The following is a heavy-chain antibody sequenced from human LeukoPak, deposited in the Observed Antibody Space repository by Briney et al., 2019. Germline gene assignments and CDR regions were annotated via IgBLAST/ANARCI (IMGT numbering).Heavy chain of an antibody. CDR3: ARIYYYYYYMDV. J-gene: IGHJ6*03. Sequence: SETLSLTCSVSGGSISSSNYYWSWIRQPPGKGLEWIGSVYYRGSTYYNPSLKSRVTISVDTSKNQFSLKLSSVTAADTAVYYCARIYYYYYYMDVWGKGTTVTVSS. CDR2: VYYRGST. CDR1: GGSISSSNYY. V-gene: IGHV4-39*07.